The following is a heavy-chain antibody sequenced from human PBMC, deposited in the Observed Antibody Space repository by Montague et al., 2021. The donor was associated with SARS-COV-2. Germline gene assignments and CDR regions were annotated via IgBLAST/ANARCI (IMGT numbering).Heavy chain of an antibody. D-gene: IGHD3-16*02. CDR1: GFTLGSNY. V-gene: IGHV3-53*01. J-gene: IGHJ4*02. Sequence: SLRLSCAGSGFTLGSNYMTWVRQTPGKRLQWVSVIYDANTYYADSVKGRFTISRDDSRNTLHLQMDSLRADDTAVYFCARGGSHLGELSFDYWGQGTLVTVSS. CDR2: IYDANT. CDR3: ARGGSHLGELSFDY.